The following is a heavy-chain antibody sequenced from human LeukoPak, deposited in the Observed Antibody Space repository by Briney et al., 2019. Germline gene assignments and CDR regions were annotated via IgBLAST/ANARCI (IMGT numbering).Heavy chain of an antibody. CDR1: GFTFSTYW. V-gene: IGHV3-7*03. CDR2: IKQDGSEK. D-gene: IGHD5-18*01. CDR3: SKAGDTNYYRYGDY. J-gene: IGHJ4*02. Sequence: SGGSLRLSCAASGFTFSTYWMSWVRQAPGKGLEWVANIKQDGSEKSYVDSAKGRFTISRDNAKNSLYLQMNNLRGEDTALYYCSKAGDTNYYRYGDYWGQGTLVTVSS.